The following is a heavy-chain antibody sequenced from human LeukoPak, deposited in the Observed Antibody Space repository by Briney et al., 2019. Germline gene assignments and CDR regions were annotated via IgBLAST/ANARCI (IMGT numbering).Heavy chain of an antibody. J-gene: IGHJ5*02. D-gene: IGHD2-2*01. CDR1: GGSLSSYY. CDR3: ARLARRYCSSTSCYGPQRLWFDP. CDR2: INHSGST. Sequence: SETLSLTCTVSGGSLSSYYWSWIRQPPGKGLEWIGEINHSGSTNYNPSLKSRVTISVDTSKNQFSLKLSSVTAADTAVYYCARLARRYCSSTSCYGPQRLWFDPWGQGTLVTVSS. V-gene: IGHV4-34*01.